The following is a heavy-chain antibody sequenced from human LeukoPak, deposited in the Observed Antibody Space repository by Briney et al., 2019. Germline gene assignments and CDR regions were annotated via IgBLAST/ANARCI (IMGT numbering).Heavy chain of an antibody. CDR2: IRYDGSNK. CDR1: GFTFSSYG. CDR3: ARAEYDSSLGFDY. Sequence: GGSLRLSCAASGFTFSSYGMHWVRQAPGKGLEWVAFIRYDGSNKYYADSVKGRFTISRDNSKNTLYLQMNSLRAEDTAVYYCARAEYDSSLGFDYWGQGTLVTVSS. V-gene: IGHV3-30*02. J-gene: IGHJ4*02. D-gene: IGHD3-22*01.